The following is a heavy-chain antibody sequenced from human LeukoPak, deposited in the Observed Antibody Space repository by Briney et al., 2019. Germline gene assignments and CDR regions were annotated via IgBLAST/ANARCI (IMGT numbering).Heavy chain of an antibody. J-gene: IGHJ6*03. CDR2: IVPIFGTA. CDR3: ASSPFTDYSINYYYYYMDV. CDR1: GGTFSSYA. D-gene: IGHD4-11*01. Sequence: SVKVSXKASGGTFSSYAISWVRQAPGQGLEWMGRIVPIFGTANYAQKFQGRVTITTDESTSTAYMELSSLRSEDTAVYYCASSPFTDYSINYYYYYMDVWGQGTLVTVSS. V-gene: IGHV1-69*05.